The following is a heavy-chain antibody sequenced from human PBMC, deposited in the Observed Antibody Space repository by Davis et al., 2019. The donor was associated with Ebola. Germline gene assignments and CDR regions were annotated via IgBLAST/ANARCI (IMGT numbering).Heavy chain of an antibody. CDR2: ISAYNGNT. CDR1: GYTFTSYG. D-gene: IGHD2-2*01. Sequence: ASVKVSCKASGYTFTSYGISWVRQAPGQGLEWMGWISAYNGNTNYAQKLQGRVTMTTDTSTSTAYMELRSLRPDDTAVYYCARVPLYCSSTSCYRPQGHFDYWGQGTLVTVSS. J-gene: IGHJ4*02. CDR3: ARVPLYCSSTSCYRPQGHFDY. V-gene: IGHV1-18*04.